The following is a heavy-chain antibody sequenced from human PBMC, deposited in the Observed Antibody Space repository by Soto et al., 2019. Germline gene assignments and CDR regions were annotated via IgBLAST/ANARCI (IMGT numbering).Heavy chain of an antibody. CDR3: ARSPHIQLWSDPSDY. J-gene: IGHJ4*02. D-gene: IGHD5-18*01. CDR1: GGSISSGGYY. Sequence: PSETLSLTCTVSGGSISSGGYYWSWIRQHPGKGLEWIGYIYFSGSTYYNPSLKSRVTISVDTSKNQFSLKLSSVTAADTAVYYCARSPHIQLWSDPSDYWGQGTLVTVSS. CDR2: IYFSGST. V-gene: IGHV4-31*03.